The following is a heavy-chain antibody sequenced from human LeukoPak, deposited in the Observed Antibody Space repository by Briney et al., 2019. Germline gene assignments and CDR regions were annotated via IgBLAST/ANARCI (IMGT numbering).Heavy chain of an antibody. J-gene: IGHJ4*02. CDR1: GFTFSSYG. V-gene: IGHV3-30*18. CDR3: AKDLRVLLWFGELES. Sequence: GGSLRLSCAASGFTFSSYGMHWVRQAPGKGLEWVAVISYDGSNKYYADSVEARFTISRDNSKNTLYLQMNSLRAEDTAVYYCAKDLRVLLWFGELESWGQGTLVTVSS. D-gene: IGHD3-10*01. CDR2: ISYDGSNK.